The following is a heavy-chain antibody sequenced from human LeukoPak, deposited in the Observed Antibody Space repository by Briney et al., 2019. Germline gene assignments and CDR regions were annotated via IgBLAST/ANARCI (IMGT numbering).Heavy chain of an antibody. V-gene: IGHV4-61*01. J-gene: IGHJ5*02. D-gene: IGHD3-10*01. CDR3: ARGGYYGSGNDFRFDP. Sequence: ASETLSLTCTVSGGSISGSISNYYWSWIRQPPGKGLECIGYIHYTGSTNYNPSLKSRVTISVETSKNQFSLKLKSVTAADTAVYYCARGGYYGSGNDFRFDPWGQGTLVTVSS. CDR2: IHYTGST. CDR1: GGSISGSISNYY.